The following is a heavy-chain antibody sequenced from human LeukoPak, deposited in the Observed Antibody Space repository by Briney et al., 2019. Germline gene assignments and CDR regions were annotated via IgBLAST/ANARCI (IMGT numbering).Heavy chain of an antibody. D-gene: IGHD3-22*01. J-gene: IGHJ3*02. CDR3: AKAIMYYYDSSGAFDI. CDR1: GYSISSGYY. CDR2: IYHSGST. V-gene: IGHV4-38-2*02. Sequence: PSETLSLTCTVSGYSISSGYYWGWIRQPPGKGLEWIGSIYHSGSTYYNPSLKSRVTISVDTSKNQSSLKLSSVTAADTAVYYCAKAIMYYYDSSGAFDIWGQGTMVTVSS.